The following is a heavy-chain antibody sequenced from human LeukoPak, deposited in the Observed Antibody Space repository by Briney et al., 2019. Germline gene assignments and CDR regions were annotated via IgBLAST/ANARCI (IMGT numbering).Heavy chain of an antibody. D-gene: IGHD3-10*01. V-gene: IGHV1-2*06. Sequence: ASVKVSCKASGYTLTDYYIHWVRQAPGQGLEWMGRINPNSGGTNYAQKLQGRVTMTRDTPINTVYLKLTSLRSTDTALYYCARALGVGFAEDVYYFDFWGQGSLVTVSS. CDR2: INPNSGGT. CDR3: ARALGVGFAEDVYYFDF. CDR1: GYTLTDYY. J-gene: IGHJ4*02.